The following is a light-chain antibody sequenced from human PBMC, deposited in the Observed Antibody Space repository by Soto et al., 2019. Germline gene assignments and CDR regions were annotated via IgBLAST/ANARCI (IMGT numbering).Light chain of an antibody. CDR1: QTVLYNSNNKNY. V-gene: IGKV4-1*01. J-gene: IGKJ1*01. CDR2: WAS. Sequence: DIVMTQSPDSLAVSLGERATINCKSSQTVLYNSNNKNYLAWYQQKPGQPPKLLIYWASTRESGVPDRFSGSGSGTDFTLTISSLQAEDVEVYYCQQYYSTPPTFGQGTKVEIK. CDR3: QQYYSTPPT.